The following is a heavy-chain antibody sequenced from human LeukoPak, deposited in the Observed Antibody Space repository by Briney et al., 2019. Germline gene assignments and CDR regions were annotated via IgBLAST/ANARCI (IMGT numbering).Heavy chain of an antibody. CDR3: ARDSPPAHCSGGSCYFDY. Sequence: SETLSLTCTVSGGSISSSSYYWGWIRQPPGKGLEWIGSIYYSGSTDYNPSLKSRVTISRDTSKNEFSLKLTSVTAADTAVYYCARDSPPAHCSGGSCYFDYWGQGTLVTVSS. V-gene: IGHV4-39*07. J-gene: IGHJ4*02. CDR2: IYYSGST. D-gene: IGHD2-15*01. CDR1: GGSISSSSYY.